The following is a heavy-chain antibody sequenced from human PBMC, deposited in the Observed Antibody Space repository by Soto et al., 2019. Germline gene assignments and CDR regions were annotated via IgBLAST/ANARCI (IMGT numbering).Heavy chain of an antibody. J-gene: IGHJ6*02. CDR2: LSGSSLNT. V-gene: IGHV3-23*01. Sequence: GXSLRLSCEASVFTFCDYAMTWVRQGPGRGLEWVSALSGSSLNTYYADSVKGRFTISRDNSKNTMYLEMNSLRVDDTAVYYCTTQFFLSSRKPPEDVWGQGTPVTVSS. CDR1: VFTFCDYA. CDR3: TTQFFLSSRKPPEDV.